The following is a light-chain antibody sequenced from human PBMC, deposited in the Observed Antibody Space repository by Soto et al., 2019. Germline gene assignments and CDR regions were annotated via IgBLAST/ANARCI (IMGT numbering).Light chain of an antibody. CDR1: RSVTNNY. CDR3: HQYGSSPPT. Sequence: EIVVTQSPGTLSLSPGERATLSCRASRSVTNNYVAWYQRKPGQAPRLLIYGASSRATDIPGRFSGTGSGTDFSLTITRLEPEDFAVYYCHQYGSSPPTFGQGTKVEI. J-gene: IGKJ1*01. CDR2: GAS. V-gene: IGKV3-20*01.